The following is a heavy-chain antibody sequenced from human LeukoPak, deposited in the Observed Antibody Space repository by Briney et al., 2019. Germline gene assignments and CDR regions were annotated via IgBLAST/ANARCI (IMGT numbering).Heavy chain of an antibody. J-gene: IGHJ4*02. CDR3: ARVVGATQLDY. CDR1: GYSISSGYY. V-gene: IGHV4-38-2*02. CDR2: MSHSGTT. Sequence: SETLSLTCTVSGYSISSGYYWAWIRQPPGKGLEWIGNMSHSGTTAYNPSLKSRVTISKDTSKNQFSLNLRFVTAADTAVYYCARVVGATQLDYWGQGILVTVSS. D-gene: IGHD1-26*01.